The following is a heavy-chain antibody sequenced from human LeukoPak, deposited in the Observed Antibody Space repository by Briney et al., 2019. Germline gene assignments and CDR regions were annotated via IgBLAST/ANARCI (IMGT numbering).Heavy chain of an antibody. D-gene: IGHD2-15*01. Sequence: SETLSLTCTVSGGSISSSSYYWGWIRQPPGKGLEWIGSIYYSGSTYYNPSLKSRVTISVDTSKNQFSLKLSSVTAADTAVYYCARDRGVDYCSGGSCSHYYYYMDVWGKGTTVTISS. J-gene: IGHJ6*03. CDR3: ARDRGVDYCSGGSCSHYYYYMDV. CDR2: IYYSGST. V-gene: IGHV4-39*07. CDR1: GGSISSSSYY.